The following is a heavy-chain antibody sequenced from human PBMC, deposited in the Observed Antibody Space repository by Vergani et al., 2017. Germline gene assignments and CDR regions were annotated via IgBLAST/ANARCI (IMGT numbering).Heavy chain of an antibody. D-gene: IGHD3-9*01. CDR1: GGSISSSSYY. Sequence: QLQLQESGPGLVKPSETLSLTCTVSGGSISSSSYYWGWIRQPPGKGLEWIGSIYYSGSTYYTPSLKSRVTISVDTSKNQFSLKLSSVTAADTAVYYCASYYDILTGYYNRNYFDYWGQGTLVTVSS. J-gene: IGHJ4*02. CDR2: IYYSGST. V-gene: IGHV4-39*01. CDR3: ASYYDILTGYYNRNYFDY.